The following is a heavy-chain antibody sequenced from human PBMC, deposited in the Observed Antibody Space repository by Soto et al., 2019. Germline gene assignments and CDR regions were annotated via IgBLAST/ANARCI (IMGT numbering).Heavy chain of an antibody. CDR2: IYYSGST. CDR3: ARGTEEEVGAHYYYYGMDV. Sequence: SETLSLTCTVSGGSISSGGYYWSWIRQHPGKGLEWIGYIYYSGSTYYNPSLKSRVTISVDTSKNQFSLKLSSVTAADTAVYYCARGTEEEVGAHYYYYGMDVWGQGTTVTVSS. V-gene: IGHV4-31*03. CDR1: GGSISSGGYY. J-gene: IGHJ6*02. D-gene: IGHD1-26*01.